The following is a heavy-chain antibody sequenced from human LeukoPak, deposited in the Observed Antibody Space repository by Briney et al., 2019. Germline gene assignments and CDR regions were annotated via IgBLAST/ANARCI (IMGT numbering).Heavy chain of an antibody. D-gene: IGHD5-24*01. J-gene: IGHJ5*02. CDR1: GYTFTSNY. Sequence: GASVKVSCKAFGYTFTSNYMHWVRQAPGRGPEWMGVISPSGGSTTYAQKFQGRVTLTRDMSTSTDYLELSSPRSEDTAVYYCARDNSVRDEAWWFNPWAREPWSPSPQ. CDR3: ARDNSVRDEAWWFNP. V-gene: IGHV1-46*01. CDR2: ISPSGGST.